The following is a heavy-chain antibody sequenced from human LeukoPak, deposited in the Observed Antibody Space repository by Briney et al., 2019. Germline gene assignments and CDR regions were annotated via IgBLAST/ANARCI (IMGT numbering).Heavy chain of an antibody. CDR1: GYTFTGYY. Sequence: ASVKVSCKASGYTFTGYYMHWVRQAPGQGLEWMGWINPNSGGTNYAQKLQGRVTMTTDTSTSTAYMELRSLRSDDTAVYYCARSAYYDTLTGYYSGYNWFDPWGQGTLVTVSS. J-gene: IGHJ5*02. CDR2: INPNSGGT. V-gene: IGHV1-2*02. CDR3: ARSAYYDTLTGYYSGYNWFDP. D-gene: IGHD3-9*01.